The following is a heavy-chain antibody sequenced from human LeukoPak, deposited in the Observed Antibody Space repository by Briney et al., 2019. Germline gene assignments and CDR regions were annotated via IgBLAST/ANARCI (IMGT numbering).Heavy chain of an antibody. CDR3: ARDLLAAAGPLYYYYYGMDV. CDR2: ISAYNGNT. Sequence: ASVKVSCKASGYTFTSYGISWVRQAPGQGLEWMGWISAYNGNTNYAQKLQGRVTMTTDTSTSTAYMELRSLRSDNTAVYYCARDLLAAAGPLYYYYYGMDVWGKGTTVTVSS. J-gene: IGHJ6*04. CDR1: GYTFTSYG. D-gene: IGHD6-13*01. V-gene: IGHV1-18*04.